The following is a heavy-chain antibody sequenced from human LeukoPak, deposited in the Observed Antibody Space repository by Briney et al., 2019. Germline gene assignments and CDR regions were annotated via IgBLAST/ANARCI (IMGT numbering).Heavy chain of an antibody. CDR2: IKQDGSEQ. Sequence: GGSLRLSCAASGFTFSSYWMSWVRQAPGKGLEWVANIKQDGSEQYYVDSVKGRFTISRDNAKNSLYLQMNSLGAEDTAVYYCARDYDYYDSSGYYNWFDPWGQGTLVTVSS. V-gene: IGHV3-7*01. J-gene: IGHJ5*02. D-gene: IGHD3-22*01. CDR3: ARDYDYYDSSGYYNWFDP. CDR1: GFTFSSYW.